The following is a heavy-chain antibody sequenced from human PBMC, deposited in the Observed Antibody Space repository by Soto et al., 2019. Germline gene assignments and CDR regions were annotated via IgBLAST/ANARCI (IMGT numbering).Heavy chain of an antibody. CDR1: GYTFTSYV. V-gene: IGHV1-3*05. CDR2: INAANGNT. CDR3: ARDFGSGYDFNAFDI. Sequence: QVQLVQSGAEEKKPGASVKVSCKASGYTFTSYVVHWVRQAPGQRLEWMGWINAANGNTKYSQNFQGRVTITRDTSASTAYMELSSLTSEDTAVYYCARDFGSGYDFNAFDIWGQGTMVTVSS. J-gene: IGHJ3*02. D-gene: IGHD5-12*01.